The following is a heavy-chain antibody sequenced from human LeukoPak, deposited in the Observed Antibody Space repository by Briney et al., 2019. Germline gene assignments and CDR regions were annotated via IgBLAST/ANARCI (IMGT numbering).Heavy chain of an antibody. V-gene: IGHV3-23*01. D-gene: IGHD2-15*01. CDR1: GFTFSSYA. J-gene: IGHJ4*02. Sequence: PPGGSLRLSCAASGFTFSSYAMSWVRQAPGKGLEWVSAISGSGGSTYYADSVKGRFTISRDNSKNTLYLQMNSLRAEDAAVYYCAKAPVTSCRGAFCYPFDYWGQGTLVTVSS. CDR3: AKAPVTSCRGAFCYPFDY. CDR2: ISGSGGST.